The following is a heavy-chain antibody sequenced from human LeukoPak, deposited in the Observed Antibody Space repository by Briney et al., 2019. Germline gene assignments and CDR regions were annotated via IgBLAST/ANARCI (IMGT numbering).Heavy chain of an antibody. CDR3: ARVPPVGGDDLAYYFDY. V-gene: IGHV4-59*01. Sequence: SETLSLTCTVSGGSISSYYWSWIRQPSGKGLEWIGYIYYSGSTNYNPSLKSRVTISVDTSKNQFSLKLSSVTAADTAVYYCARVPPVGGDDLAYYFDYWGQGTLVTVSS. CDR2: IYYSGST. J-gene: IGHJ4*02. D-gene: IGHD3-16*01. CDR1: GGSISSYY.